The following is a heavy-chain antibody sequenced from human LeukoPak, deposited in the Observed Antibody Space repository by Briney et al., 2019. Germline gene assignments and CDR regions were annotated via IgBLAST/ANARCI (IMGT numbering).Heavy chain of an antibody. CDR1: GFTFSNYA. J-gene: IGHJ4*02. V-gene: IGHV3-23*01. Sequence: GGSLRLSCAASGFTFSNYAISWVLQAPGKGLEWVLAISAAGGSTYYADSVKGRFTFSRDNAKNTLYVQMNSLRAEDTAVYYCARDRSGGNYATFEYWGQGTLVTVSS. D-gene: IGHD1-26*01. CDR3: ARDRSGGNYATFEY. CDR2: ISAAGGST.